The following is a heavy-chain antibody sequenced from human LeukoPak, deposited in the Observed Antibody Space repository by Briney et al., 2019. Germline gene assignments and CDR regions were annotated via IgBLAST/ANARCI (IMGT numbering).Heavy chain of an antibody. J-gene: IGHJ5*02. V-gene: IGHV4-59*08. CDR1: GGSISSYS. CDR2: IYYSGST. CDR3: ARHPYYDFWSGYSGDLNWFDP. Sequence: SETLSLTCTVSGGSISSYSWSWIRQPPGKGLEWIGYIYYSGSTNYNPSLKSRVTISVDTSKNQFSLKLSSVTAADTAVYYCARHPYYDFWSGYSGDLNWFDPWGQGTLVTVSS. D-gene: IGHD3-3*01.